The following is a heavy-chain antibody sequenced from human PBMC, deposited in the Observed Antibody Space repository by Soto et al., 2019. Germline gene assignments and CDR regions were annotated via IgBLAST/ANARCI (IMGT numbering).Heavy chain of an antibody. D-gene: IGHD5-12*01. J-gene: IGHJ4*02. Sequence: QITLKESGPTPVKPTQTLTLTCTFSGFSLSTSGVGVGWIRQPPGKALELLALIYWADDKRYSPSLKSRLTVTKAPSTSQVALPLTPMDPLDTATYYCAPVYGGYAAFDYWGQGTLVTVSS. CDR2: IYWADDK. CDR1: GFSLSTSGVG. CDR3: APVYGGYAAFDY. V-gene: IGHV2-5*02.